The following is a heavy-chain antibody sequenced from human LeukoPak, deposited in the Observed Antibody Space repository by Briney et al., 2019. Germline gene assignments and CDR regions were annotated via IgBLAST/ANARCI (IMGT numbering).Heavy chain of an antibody. Sequence: QPGGSLRLSCAASGFAFSSYGMSWVRQAPGKGLEWVSAISGSGGSTYHADSVKGRFTISRDNSKNTLYLQMNSPRAEDTAVYYCARDLGQYYDTSDNWFDPWGQGTLVTVSS. CDR3: ARDLGQYYDTSDNWFDP. CDR2: ISGSGGST. CDR1: GFAFSSYG. J-gene: IGHJ5*02. D-gene: IGHD3-22*01. V-gene: IGHV3-23*01.